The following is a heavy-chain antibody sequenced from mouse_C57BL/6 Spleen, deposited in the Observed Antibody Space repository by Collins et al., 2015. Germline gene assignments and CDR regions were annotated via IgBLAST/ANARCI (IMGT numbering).Heavy chain of an antibody. CDR1: GYAFSSYW. CDR2: IYPGDGDT. Sequence: QVQLQQPGAELVKPGASVKISCKASGYAFSSYWMNWVKQRPGKGLEWIGQIYPGDGDTNYNGKFKGKATLTADKSSSTAYMQLSSLTSEDSAVYFCARGGDYPYFDYWGQGTTLTVSS. J-gene: IGHJ2*01. D-gene: IGHD2-4*01. CDR3: ARGGDYPYFDY. V-gene: IGHV1-80*01.